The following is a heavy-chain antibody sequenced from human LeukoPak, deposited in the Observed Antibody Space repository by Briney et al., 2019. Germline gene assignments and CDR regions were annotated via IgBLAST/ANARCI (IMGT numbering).Heavy chain of an antibody. CDR2: IYYSGST. CDR1: GGSISSYY. Sequence: SETLSLTCTVSGGSISSYYWSWIRQPPGKGLEWIGYIYYSGSTNYNPSLKSRVTISVDTSKNQFSLKLSSVTAADTAVYYCARRGFWTNVDTAMVSWYFDLWGRGTLVTASS. J-gene: IGHJ2*01. V-gene: IGHV4-59*01. CDR3: ARRGFWTNVDTAMVSWYFDL. D-gene: IGHD5-18*01.